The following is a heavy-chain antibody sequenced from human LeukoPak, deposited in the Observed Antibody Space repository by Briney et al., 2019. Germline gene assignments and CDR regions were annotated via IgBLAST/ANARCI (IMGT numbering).Heavy chain of an antibody. CDR3: ARDENGWYSGVDS. Sequence: GGSLRLSCVASGFTFSSYEMNWVRQAPGKGLEWVSYVTGSGTGVHYGDSVKGRFTIPRDNAKNSLYLQMDSLRVEDTAVYYCARDENGWYSGVDSWGQGTLVIVSS. D-gene: IGHD6-19*01. V-gene: IGHV3-48*03. CDR2: VTGSGTGV. J-gene: IGHJ4*02. CDR1: GFTFSSYE.